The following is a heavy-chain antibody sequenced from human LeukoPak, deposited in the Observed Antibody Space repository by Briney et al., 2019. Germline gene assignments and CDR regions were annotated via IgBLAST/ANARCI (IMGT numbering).Heavy chain of an antibody. V-gene: IGHV3-23*01. Sequence: GGSLRLSCAASGLTFSNYAMSWVRQAPGKGLEWVSSISGSGGSTYYADSVKGRFTISRDNAKNSLYLQMNSLRAEDTAVYYCARDGSVAGPWGQGTLVTVSS. CDR3: ARDGSVAGP. CDR2: ISGSGGST. D-gene: IGHD6-19*01. J-gene: IGHJ5*02. CDR1: GLTFSNYA.